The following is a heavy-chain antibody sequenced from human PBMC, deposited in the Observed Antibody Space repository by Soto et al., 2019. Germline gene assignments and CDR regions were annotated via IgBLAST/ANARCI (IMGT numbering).Heavy chain of an antibody. J-gene: IGHJ4*02. CDR3: ARAENYDSCGYYPYFDY. D-gene: IGHD3-22*01. CDR1: GGTFSSYA. V-gene: IGHV1-69*01. CDR2: IIPIFGTA. Sequence: QVQLVQSGAEVKKPGSSVKVSCKASGGTFSSYAISWVRQAPGQGLEWMGGIIPIFGTANYAQKFQGRVTITADESTSTAYMELSSLRSEDTAVYCCARAENYDSCGYYPYFDYWGQGTLVTVSS.